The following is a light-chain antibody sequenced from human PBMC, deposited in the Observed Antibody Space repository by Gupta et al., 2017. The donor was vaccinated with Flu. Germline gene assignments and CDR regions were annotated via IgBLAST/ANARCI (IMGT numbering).Light chain of an antibody. CDR1: QSITNW. CDR3: QQYDTYSAT. V-gene: IGKV1-5*03. Sequence: DIQMTQSPSTLSAPVGDRVTITCRASQSITNWLAWYQQKPGKAPKLLIYKASSLESGVPSRFSGSGSGTEFTLTISSLQPDDFATYYCQQYDTYSATFGQGTKVEIK. J-gene: IGKJ1*01. CDR2: KAS.